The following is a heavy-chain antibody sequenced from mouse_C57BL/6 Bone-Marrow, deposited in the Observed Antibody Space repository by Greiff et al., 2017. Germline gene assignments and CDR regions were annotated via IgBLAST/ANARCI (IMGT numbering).Heavy chain of an antibody. J-gene: IGHJ4*01. CDR1: GYSFTSYY. CDR3: ARLYYYAMDY. V-gene: IGHV1-66*01. CDR2: IYPGSGNT. Sequence: VMLVESGPELVKPGASVKISCKASGYSFTSYYIHWVKQRPGQGLEWIGWIYPGSGNTKYNEKFKGKATLTADTSSSTAYLQLSSLTSEDSAVYYCARLYYYAMDYWGQGTSVTVSS.